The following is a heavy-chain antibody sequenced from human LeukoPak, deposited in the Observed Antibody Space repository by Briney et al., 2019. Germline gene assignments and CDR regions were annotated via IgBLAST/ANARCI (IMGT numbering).Heavy chain of an antibody. CDR3: AKDGSRTGYYDSSGYYYVY. CDR2: ISSSGSTI. J-gene: IGHJ4*02. CDR1: GFTFSDYY. V-gene: IGHV3-11*01. Sequence: GGSLRLSCAASGFTFSDYYMSWIRQAPGKGLEWVSYISSSGSTIYYADSVKGRFTISRDNSKNTLYLQMNSLRAEDTAVYYCAKDGSRTGYYDSSGYYYVYWGQGTLVTVSS. D-gene: IGHD3-22*01.